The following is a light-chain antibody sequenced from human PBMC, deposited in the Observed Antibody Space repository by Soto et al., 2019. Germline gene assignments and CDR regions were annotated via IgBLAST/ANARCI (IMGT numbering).Light chain of an antibody. J-gene: IGKJ1*01. V-gene: IGKV3-15*01. Sequence: EIVMTQSPATLSVSPGERATLSCRASQSVSSNLAWYQQKPGQAHRLLIYGASTRATGIPARFSGSGSGTEFTLTIRSLQSEDFAVYYCQQYNNWPPAFGQGTQVDIK. CDR1: QSVSSN. CDR3: QQYNNWPPA. CDR2: GAS.